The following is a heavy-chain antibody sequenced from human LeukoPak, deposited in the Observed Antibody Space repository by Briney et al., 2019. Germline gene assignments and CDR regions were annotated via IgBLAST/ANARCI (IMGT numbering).Heavy chain of an antibody. J-gene: IGHJ4*02. CDR2: IYYSGST. D-gene: IGHD2-21*02. Sequence: SETLSLTCTVSGGSISSYYWSWIRQPPGKGLEWIGYIYYSGSTNYNPSLKSRVTISVDTYKNQFSLKLSSVTAADTAVYYCARHNRRMVVTAIDYWGQGTLVTVSS. V-gene: IGHV4-59*08. CDR1: GGSISSYY. CDR3: ARHNRRMVVTAIDY.